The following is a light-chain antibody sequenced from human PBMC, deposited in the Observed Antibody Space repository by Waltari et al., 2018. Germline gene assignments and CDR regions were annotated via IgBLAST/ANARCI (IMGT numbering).Light chain of an antibody. CDR3: QQCNNSPPT. Sequence: EFVLTQSPATLSLSPGEGATLSCRARQSVSSQLVWYQQKRGQAPRLLIYDASNRATGIPARFSGSGSGTDFTLTISSLEPEDFAVYYCQQCNNSPPTFGQGTKVEIK. J-gene: IGKJ1*01. V-gene: IGKV3-11*01. CDR2: DAS. CDR1: QSVSSQ.